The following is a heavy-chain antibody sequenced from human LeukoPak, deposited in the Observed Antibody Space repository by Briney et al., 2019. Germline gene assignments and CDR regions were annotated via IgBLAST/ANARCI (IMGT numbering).Heavy chain of an antibody. CDR2: ISAYNGDT. D-gene: IGHD6-19*01. J-gene: IGHJ4*02. CDR1: VYTFTSHG. CDR3: ARDPSNSSGFYAYLDS. Sequence: ASVKVSCMASVYTFTSHGISWVRQAPGQGLEWMGWISAYNGDTKYAQKTQGRVTMTTDASTSTAYMEMRSVRVADTAMYYCARDPSNSSGFYAYLDSWGQGTLVTVS. V-gene: IGHV1-18*01.